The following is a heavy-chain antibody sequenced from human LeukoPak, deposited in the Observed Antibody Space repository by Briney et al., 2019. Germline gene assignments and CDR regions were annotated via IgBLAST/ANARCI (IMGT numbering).Heavy chain of an antibody. V-gene: IGHV3-30*18. CDR2: IPYDGSNK. CDR1: GFTFSSYG. CDR3: AKDWGYSSSRYEY. Sequence: GGSLRLSCAASGFTFSSYGMHWVRQAPGKGLEWVAVIPYDGSNKYYADSVKGRFTISRDNSKNTLYLQMNSLRAEDTAVYYCAKDWGYSSSRYEYWGQGTLVTVSS. J-gene: IGHJ4*02. D-gene: IGHD6-13*01.